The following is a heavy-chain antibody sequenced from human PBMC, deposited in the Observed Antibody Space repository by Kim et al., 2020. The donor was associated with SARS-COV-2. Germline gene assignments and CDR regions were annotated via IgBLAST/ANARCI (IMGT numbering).Heavy chain of an antibody. CDR1: GFTFSSYA. D-gene: IGHD1-26*01. V-gene: IGHV3-30*04. Sequence: GGSLRLSCAASGFTFSSYAMHWVRQAPGKGLEWVAVISYDGSNKYYADSVKGRFTISRDNSKNTLYLQMNSLRAEDTAVYYCASRWELEGTGFDYWGQGTLVTVSS. J-gene: IGHJ4*02. CDR3: ASRWELEGTGFDY. CDR2: ISYDGSNK.